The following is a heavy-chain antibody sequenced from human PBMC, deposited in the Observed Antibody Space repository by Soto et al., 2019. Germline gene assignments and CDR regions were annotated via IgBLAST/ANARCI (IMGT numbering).Heavy chain of an antibody. Sequence: PGGSLRLSCAASGFTFSNAWMNWVRQAPGKGLEWVGRIKSKTDGGTTDYAAPVKGRFTISRDDSKNTLYLHMNSLKTEDTAVYYCTTEGRIAAAGDYYYHGMDVWGQGTTVTVSS. CDR2: IKSKTDGGTT. CDR1: GFTFSNAW. D-gene: IGHD6-13*01. CDR3: TTEGRIAAAGDYYYHGMDV. J-gene: IGHJ6*02. V-gene: IGHV3-15*07.